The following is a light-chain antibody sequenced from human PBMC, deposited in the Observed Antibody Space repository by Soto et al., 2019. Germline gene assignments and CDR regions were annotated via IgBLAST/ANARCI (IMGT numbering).Light chain of an antibody. J-gene: IGKJ5*01. V-gene: IGKV3-20*01. CDR1: QNVNNR. Sequence: PSPGPLSLLPGERASLFCRASQNVNNRLAWYQQKAGQAPRLLISGASSRATGIPDRFSGSGSGTDFTLTISRLESDDFALYYCQQYAEGTPITFGQGTRLAIK. CDR3: QQYAEGTPIT. CDR2: GAS.